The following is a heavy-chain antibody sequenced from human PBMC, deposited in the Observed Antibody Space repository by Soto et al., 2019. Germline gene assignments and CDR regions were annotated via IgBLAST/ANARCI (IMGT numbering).Heavy chain of an antibody. D-gene: IGHD3-9*01. CDR3: AREPYYDILTGYPYFDY. J-gene: IGHJ4*02. CDR2: ISAYNGNT. Sequence: ASVKVSCKASGYTFTSYGISWVRQAPGQGLEWMGWISAYNGNTNYAQKLQGRVTMTTDTSTSTAYMEPRSLRSDDTAVYYCAREPYYDILTGYPYFDYWGQGTLVTVSS. CDR1: GYTFTSYG. V-gene: IGHV1-18*01.